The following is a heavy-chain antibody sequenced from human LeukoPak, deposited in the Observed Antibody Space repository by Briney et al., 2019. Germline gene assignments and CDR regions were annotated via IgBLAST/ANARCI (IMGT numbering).Heavy chain of an antibody. CDR2: IYPGDSDT. CDR1: GYSFSTYW. CDR3: ARDRYSGSYYVPDY. J-gene: IGHJ4*02. Sequence: GESLKISSKGSGYSFSTYWIAWVRQMPGKGLEWMGIIYPGDSDTRYSPSFQGQVTISADKSISTAYLQWSSLKASDTAMYYCARDRYSGSYYVPDYWGQGTLVTVSS. V-gene: IGHV5-51*01. D-gene: IGHD1-26*01.